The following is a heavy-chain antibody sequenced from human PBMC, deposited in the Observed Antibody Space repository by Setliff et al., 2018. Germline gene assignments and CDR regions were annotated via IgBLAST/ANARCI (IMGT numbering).Heavy chain of an antibody. Sequence: SETLSLTCTVSGGSISTYYWSWIRQPPGKGLEFIGYVYYSGITNYDPSLKSRVTMSVDTSKNQFSLKLSTVTAADTAVYYCARGGTYRYFDYWGQGTLVTVSS. CDR1: GGSISTYY. CDR2: VYYSGIT. V-gene: IGHV4-59*01. CDR3: ARGGTYRYFDY. J-gene: IGHJ4*02.